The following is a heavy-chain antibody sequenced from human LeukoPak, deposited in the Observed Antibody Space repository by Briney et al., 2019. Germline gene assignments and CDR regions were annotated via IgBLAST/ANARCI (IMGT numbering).Heavy chain of an antibody. D-gene: IGHD3-16*01. CDR2: INSDGSST. Sequence: TAGSLRLSCAASGFTISSYCMHWVRHAPGKGLVWVSRINSDGSSTSYADSVKGRFTISRDNAKNTLYLQMNSLRAEDTAVYYCARDRRWGFDYWGQGTLVTVSS. J-gene: IGHJ4*02. V-gene: IGHV3-74*01. CDR3: ARDRRWGFDY. CDR1: GFTISSYC.